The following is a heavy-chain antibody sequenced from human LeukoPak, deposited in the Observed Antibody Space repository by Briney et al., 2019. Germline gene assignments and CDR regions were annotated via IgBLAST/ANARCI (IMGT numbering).Heavy chain of an antibody. Sequence: GESLKISCQGSGYRFSSHWIGWARQMPGKGLEWVGIIYPADSDARYSPSFQGQVIISADKSISTAFLRWSSLKASDTAIYYCARRARDSKGYLSYFDSWGQGALVTVSS. D-gene: IGHD3-22*01. CDR1: GYRFSSHW. J-gene: IGHJ4*02. V-gene: IGHV5-51*01. CDR2: IYPADSDA. CDR3: ARRARDSKGYLSYFDS.